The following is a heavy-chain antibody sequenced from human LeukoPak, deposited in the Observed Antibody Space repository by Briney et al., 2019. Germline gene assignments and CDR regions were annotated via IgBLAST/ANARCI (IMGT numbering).Heavy chain of an antibody. D-gene: IGHD6-6*01. CDR2: IRYDGSNK. CDR3: ARAGSSSPRSGGYYYYYMDV. CDR1: GLSFSSYG. Sequence: GGSLRLSCAASGLSFSSYGMHWVRQAPGKGLEWVAFIRYDGSNKYYVDSVKGRFTISRDNAKNSLYLQMNSLRAEDTAVYYCARAGSSSPRSGGYYYYYMDVWGKGTTVTVSS. V-gene: IGHV3-30*02. J-gene: IGHJ6*03.